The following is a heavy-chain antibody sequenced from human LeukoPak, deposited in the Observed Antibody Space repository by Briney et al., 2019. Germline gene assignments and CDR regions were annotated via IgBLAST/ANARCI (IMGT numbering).Heavy chain of an antibody. CDR3: ARDALVAAGKDV. J-gene: IGHJ6*02. V-gene: IGHV1-8*01. CDR1: GYTFTSYD. Sequence: GASVKVSCKASGYTFTSYDINWVRQATGQGLEWMGWMNPNSGNTGYAQKFQGRVTMTRNTSISTAYMELSSLRSEDTAVYYCARDALVAAGKDVWGQGTTVTVSS. CDR2: MNPNSGNT. D-gene: IGHD6-13*01.